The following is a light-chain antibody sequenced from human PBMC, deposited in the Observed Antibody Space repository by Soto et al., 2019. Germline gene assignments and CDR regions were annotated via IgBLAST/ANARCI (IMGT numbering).Light chain of an antibody. Sequence: QSALTQPASVSGSPGQSITISCTGISGDVSTSHFVSWYQHHPGKGPRLILYDVTHRPSGISNRFSGSMSGDTATLTISGLQAEDEAYYYCTSFRRGPLYVFGTGTKLTVL. CDR2: DVT. V-gene: IGLV2-14*03. J-gene: IGLJ1*01. CDR1: SGDVSTSHF. CDR3: TSFRRGPLYV.